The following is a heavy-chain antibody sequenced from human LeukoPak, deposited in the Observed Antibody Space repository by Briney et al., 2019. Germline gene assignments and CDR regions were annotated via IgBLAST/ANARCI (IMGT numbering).Heavy chain of an antibody. V-gene: IGHV3-7*03. J-gene: IGHJ3*02. CDR3: ARDWVAGVPFDAFDI. Sequence: QPGGSLRLSCAASGFTLSSYWMSWVRQAPGKGVEWVANIKEDGSEKYYVDSVKGRFTISRDNAQNSVYLHMNSLTAEDTALYYCARDWVAGVPFDAFDIWGQGTMVSVSS. CDR2: IKEDGSEK. D-gene: IGHD3-10*01. CDR1: GFTLSSYW.